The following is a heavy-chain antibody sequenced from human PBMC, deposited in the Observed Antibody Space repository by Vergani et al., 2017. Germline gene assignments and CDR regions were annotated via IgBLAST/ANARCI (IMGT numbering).Heavy chain of an antibody. V-gene: IGHV1-69*01. D-gene: IGHD2-2*01. Sequence: QVQLVQSGAEVKKPGSSVKVSCKASGGTFSSYAISWVRQAPGQGLEWMGGIIPIFGTANYAQKFKGRVTLTADESTSTAYMELSSLRSEYTAVYYCARDGVAIVVVPAAIEYTRWDWGQGTLVTVAS. CDR1: GGTFSSYA. J-gene: IGHJ4*02. CDR3: ARDGVAIVVVPAAIEYTRWD. CDR2: IIPIFGTA.